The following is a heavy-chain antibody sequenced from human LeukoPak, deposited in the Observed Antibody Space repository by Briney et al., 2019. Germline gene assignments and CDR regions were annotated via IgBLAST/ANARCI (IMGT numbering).Heavy chain of an antibody. D-gene: IGHD2-15*01. CDR2: INWNGGST. CDR3: ANILEYCSGGSCYCYFDY. CDR1: GFTFDDYG. J-gene: IGHJ4*02. Sequence: GGSLRLSCAASGFTFDDYGMSWVRQAPGKGLEWVSGINWNGGSTGYADSVKGRFTISRDNAKNSLYLQMNSLRAEDTAVYYCANILEYCSGGSCYCYFDYWGQGTLVTVSS. V-gene: IGHV3-20*04.